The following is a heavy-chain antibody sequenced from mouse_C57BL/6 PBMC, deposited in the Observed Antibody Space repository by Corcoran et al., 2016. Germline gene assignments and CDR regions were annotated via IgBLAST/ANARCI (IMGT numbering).Heavy chain of an antibody. J-gene: IGHJ3*01. CDR2: IYPGSGNT. CDR3: ARTDYDGYYEAWFAY. D-gene: IGHD2-3*01. CDR1: GYSFTSYY. V-gene: IGHV1-66*01. Sequence: QVQLQQSGAELVKPGASVKISCKASGYSFTSYYIHWVKQRPGQGLEWIGWIYPGSGNTKYNEKFKGKATLTADTSSSTAYMQLSSLTSEDSAVYYCARTDYDGYYEAWFAYWGQGTLVTVSA.